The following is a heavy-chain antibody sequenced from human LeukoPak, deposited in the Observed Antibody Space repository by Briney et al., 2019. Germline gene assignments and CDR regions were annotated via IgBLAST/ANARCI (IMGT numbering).Heavy chain of an antibody. J-gene: IGHJ4*02. D-gene: IGHD4-17*01. CDR3: AKVRSRDYGDYIDY. CDR1: GFTFSSYW. Sequence: GGSLRLSCAASGFTFSSYWMSWVRQAPGKGLEWVANIKQDGSEKYYVDSVKGRFTISRDNAKNSLYLQMNSLRAEDTALYYCAKVRSRDYGDYIDYWGQGTLVTVSS. V-gene: IGHV3-7*03. CDR2: IKQDGSEK.